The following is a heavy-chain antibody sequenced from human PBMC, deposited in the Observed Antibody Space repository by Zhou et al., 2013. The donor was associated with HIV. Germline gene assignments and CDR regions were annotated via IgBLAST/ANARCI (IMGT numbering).Heavy chain of an antibody. CDR3: ARNGLNSREGYYYMDV. D-gene: IGHD1-26*01. Sequence: QVQLVQSGAEVKKPGSSVKVSCKASGGTFSSYAISWVRQAPGQGLEWMGRIIPILGIANYAQKFQGRVTITADKSTSTAYMELSSLRSEDTAVYYCARNGLNSREGYYYMDVWGKGTTVTVSS. J-gene: IGHJ6*03. V-gene: IGHV1-69*04. CDR2: IIPILGIA. CDR1: GGTFSSYA.